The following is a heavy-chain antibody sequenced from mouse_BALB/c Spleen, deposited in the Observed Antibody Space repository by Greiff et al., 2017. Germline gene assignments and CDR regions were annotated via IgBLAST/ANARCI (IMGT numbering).Heavy chain of an antibody. Sequence: LVKPGASVKISCKASGYSFTGYYMHWVKQSHGKGLEWIGYISCYNGATSYNQKFKGKATFTVDTSSSTAYMQFNSLTSEDSSVYYCARSGTAQATSWFAYWGQGTLVTVSA. CDR1: GYSFTGYY. V-gene: IGHV1S34*01. CDR2: ISCYNGAT. CDR3: ARSGTAQATSWFAY. J-gene: IGHJ3*01. D-gene: IGHD3-2*02.